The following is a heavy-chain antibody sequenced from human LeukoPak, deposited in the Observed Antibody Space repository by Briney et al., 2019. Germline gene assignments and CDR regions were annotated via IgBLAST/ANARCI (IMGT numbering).Heavy chain of an antibody. J-gene: IGHJ4*02. CDR2: ISGSGGST. CDR3: AKATSYYDILTGYYGTYYFDY. Sequence: GGSLRLSCAASGFTFSSYGMHWVRQAPGKGLEWVSAISGSGGSTYYADSVKGRFTISRDNSKNTLYLQMNSLRAEDTAVYYCAKATSYYDILTGYYGTYYFDYWGQGTLVTVSS. CDR1: GFTFSSYG. D-gene: IGHD3-9*01. V-gene: IGHV3-23*01.